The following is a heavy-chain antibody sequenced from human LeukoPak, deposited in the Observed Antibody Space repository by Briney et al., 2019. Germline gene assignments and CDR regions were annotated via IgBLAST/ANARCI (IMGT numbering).Heavy chain of an antibody. D-gene: IGHD6-13*01. V-gene: IGHV1-69*05. CDR1: GGTFSSYA. J-gene: IGHJ5*02. CDR2: IIPIFGTA. Sequence: GASVKVSCKASGGTFSSYAISWVRQAPGQGLEWMGGIIPIFGTANYAQKFQGRVTITRDTSASTAYMELSSLRSEDTAVYYCARDRRIAAAVGWFDPWGQGTLVTVSS. CDR3: ARDRRIAAAVGWFDP.